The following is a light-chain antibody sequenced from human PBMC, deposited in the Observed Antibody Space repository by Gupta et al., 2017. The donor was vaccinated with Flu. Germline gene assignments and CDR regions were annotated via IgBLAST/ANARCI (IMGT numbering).Light chain of an antibody. Sequence: DIQMTQSPSTLSASVGDRVTITCRASQSISNWLAWYQQKPGKAPNLLIYKASSLESGVPSRFSGSRSGTEFTLTISSLQPDDFATYYCQQYNTYSGTFGQGTKVEIK. J-gene: IGKJ1*01. CDR2: KAS. V-gene: IGKV1-5*03. CDR1: QSISNW. CDR3: QQYNTYSGT.